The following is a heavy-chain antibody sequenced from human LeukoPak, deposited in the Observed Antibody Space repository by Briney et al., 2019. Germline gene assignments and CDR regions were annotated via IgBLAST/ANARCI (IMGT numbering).Heavy chain of an antibody. J-gene: IGHJ6*03. CDR1: GRSISSSSYY. CDR3: ARRQRFLEDYYYLDV. D-gene: IGHD3-3*01. CDR2: ICYSGST. Sequence: PSETLSLTCTVYGRSISSSSYYWRWIPQPPGRVLEWIGSICYSGSTYYNPSLRSRVTISVDTSKNQFSLKVSSVTAADTAMYYCARRQRFLEDYYYLDVWGKGTTVTVSS. V-gene: IGHV4-39*01.